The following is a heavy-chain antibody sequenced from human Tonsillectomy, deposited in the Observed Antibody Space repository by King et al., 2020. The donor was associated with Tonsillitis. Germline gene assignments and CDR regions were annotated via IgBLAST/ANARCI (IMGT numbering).Heavy chain of an antibody. J-gene: IGHJ4*02. CDR2: ISYDGSSK. CDR1: GFTFSIFG. D-gene: IGHD5-18*01. CDR3: ARAHTSMVTCDYFDF. V-gene: IGHV3-33*01. Sequence: VQLVESGGGVVQPGRSLRLSCAASGFTFSIFGMHWVRQAPGKGPGGVGVISYDGSSKSYADSVKGRFTISRENSKNTLYLQMDRLRADDSAVYFCARAHTSMVTCDYFDFWGQGTLVTVSS.